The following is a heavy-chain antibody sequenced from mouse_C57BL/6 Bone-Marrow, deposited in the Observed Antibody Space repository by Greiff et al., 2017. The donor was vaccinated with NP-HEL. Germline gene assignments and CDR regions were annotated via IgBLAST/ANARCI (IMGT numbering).Heavy chain of an antibody. V-gene: IGHV1-15*01. D-gene: IGHD2-1*01. J-gene: IGHJ2*01. CDR3: TRSGNYDPYFDY. CDR2: IDPETGGT. Sequence: VKLMESGAELVRPGASVTLSCKASGYTFTDYEMHWVKQTPVHGLEWIGAIDPETGGTAYNQKFKGKAILTADKSSSTAYMELRSLTSEDSAVYYCTRSGNYDPYFDYWGQGTTLTVSS. CDR1: GYTFTDYE.